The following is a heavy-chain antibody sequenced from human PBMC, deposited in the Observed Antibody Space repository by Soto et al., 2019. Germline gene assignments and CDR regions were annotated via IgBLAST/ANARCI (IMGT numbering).Heavy chain of an antibody. CDR1: RFTFSSYS. V-gene: IGHV3-48*01. D-gene: IGHD6-13*01. CDR2: ISSSSSTI. CDR3: ARDLQQQLVNYYFEY. Sequence: SLRLSCASSRFTFSSYSMNLVLQTPVKWLELFSYISSSSSTIYYAESVKGRFTISRDNAKNSPYLQMNSLRAEDTAVYYCARDLQQQLVNYYFEYWGQGTLVTVSS. J-gene: IGHJ4*02.